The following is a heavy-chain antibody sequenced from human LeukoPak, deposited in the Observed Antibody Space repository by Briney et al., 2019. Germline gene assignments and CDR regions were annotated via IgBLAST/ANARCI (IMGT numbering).Heavy chain of an antibody. V-gene: IGHV1-2*02. Sequence: GASVKVSCKASGYTFTGYYMHWVRQAPGQGLEWMGWINPNSGGTNYAQKLQGRVTMTTDTSTSTAYMELRSLRSDDTAVYYCAREATGGSCYTDWGQGTLVTVSS. CDR3: AREATGGSCYTD. J-gene: IGHJ4*02. CDR1: GYTFTGYY. CDR2: INPNSGGT. D-gene: IGHD2-15*01.